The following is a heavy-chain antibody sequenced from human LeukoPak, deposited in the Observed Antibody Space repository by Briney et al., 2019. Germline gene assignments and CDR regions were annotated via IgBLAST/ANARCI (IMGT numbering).Heavy chain of an antibody. V-gene: IGHV3-23*01. J-gene: IGHJ4*02. CDR2: ISGSGGST. CDR1: GFTFSSYA. Sequence: PGVSLRFSCAASGFTFSSYAMSWVRQAPGKGLEWGSAISGSGGSTYYADSVKGRFTISRDNSKNTLDLQMNSLRAEDTAVYYCAKDLRRDAEPSYFAYWGQGTLVTVSS. D-gene: IGHD5/OR15-5a*01. CDR3: AKDLRRDAEPSYFAY.